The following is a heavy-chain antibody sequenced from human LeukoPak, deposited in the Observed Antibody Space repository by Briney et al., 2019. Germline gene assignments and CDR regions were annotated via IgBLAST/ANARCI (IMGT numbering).Heavy chain of an antibody. J-gene: IGHJ4*02. CDR3: ARDPPY. V-gene: IGHV3-30-3*01. CDR1: GFTFSSYA. CDR2: ISYDGSNK. Sequence: GGSLRLSCAASGFTFSSYAMHWVRQAPGKGLEWVAVISYDGSNKYYADSVKGRFTISRDNSKNTLYLQMNSLRAEDTAVYYCARDPPYWGQGTLATVSS.